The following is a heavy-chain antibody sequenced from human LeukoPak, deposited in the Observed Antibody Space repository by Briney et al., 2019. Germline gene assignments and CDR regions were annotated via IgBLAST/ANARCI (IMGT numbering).Heavy chain of an antibody. CDR1: GFTFRTFA. D-gene: IGHD3-22*01. CDR3: ARRNHYDSKEIDY. CDR2: IFPSGGEI. V-gene: IGHV3-23*01. Sequence: GGSLRLSCAAPGFTFRTFAMIGVRQPPGKGLKWVSSIFPSGGEIHYVDSVKGRFTISRDNSKNTLYLQMNSPRAEDAAVYYCARRNHYDSKEIDYWGQGTLVTVSS. J-gene: IGHJ4*02.